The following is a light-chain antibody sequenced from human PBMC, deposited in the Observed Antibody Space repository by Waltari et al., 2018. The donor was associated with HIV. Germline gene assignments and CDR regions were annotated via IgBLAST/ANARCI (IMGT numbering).Light chain of an antibody. J-gene: IGKJ1*01. V-gene: IGKV1-39*01. CDR3: QQSYTTRWT. Sequence: DIQMPQSPSSLSASVGDIVTITCRASQSIDNFLNWYQQKPGKAPKLLIYGASRLQSGVPSRFSGSGSGTDFTLTVNSLQPEDFATYYCQQSYTTRWTFGLGTKVEMK. CDR1: QSIDNF. CDR2: GAS.